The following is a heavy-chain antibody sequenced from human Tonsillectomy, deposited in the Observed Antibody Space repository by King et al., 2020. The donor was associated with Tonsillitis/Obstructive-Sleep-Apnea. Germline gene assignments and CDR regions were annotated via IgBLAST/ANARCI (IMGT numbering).Heavy chain of an antibody. CDR1: GGTFSSYA. V-gene: IGHV1-69*12. CDR2: IIPIFGTA. J-gene: IGHJ4*02. D-gene: IGHD2-15*01. CDR3: ARGVGGHCSGGSCYSGDY. Sequence: QLVQSGAEVKKPGSSVKVSCKASGGTFSSYAISWVRQAPGQGLEWMGGIIPIFGTAIYAQKFRGRVTITADESTSTAYMELSSLRSEETAVYYCARGVGGHCSGGSCYSGDYWGQGTLVTVSS.